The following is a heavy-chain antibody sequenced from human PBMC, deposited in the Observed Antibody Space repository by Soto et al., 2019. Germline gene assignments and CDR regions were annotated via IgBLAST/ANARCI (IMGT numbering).Heavy chain of an antibody. Sequence: ASVKVSCKASGYTFTSYYMHWVRQAPGQGLEWMGIINPSGGSTSYAQKFQGRVTMTRDTSTSTVYMELISLRSGDTAVYYCASVPQAGYSGYDCPLRYYYGMEAWGEANTAPVCS. J-gene: IGHJ6*01. CDR1: GYTFTSYY. CDR3: ASVPQAGYSGYDCPLRYYYGMEA. V-gene: IGHV1-46*01. CDR2: INPSGGST. D-gene: IGHD5-12*01.